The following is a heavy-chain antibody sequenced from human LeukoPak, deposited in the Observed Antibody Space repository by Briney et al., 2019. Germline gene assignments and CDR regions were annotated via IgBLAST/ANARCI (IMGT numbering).Heavy chain of an antibody. V-gene: IGHV3-23*01. CDR1: GFTFSSYA. CDR3: AKDQERIFGGGGDN. Sequence: GGSLRLSCAASGFTFSSYAMSWVRQAPGKGLEWVSAISGSGGSTYYADSVKGRFTISRDNSKNTLYLQMNSLRAEDTAVYYCAKDQERIFGGGGDNWGQGTLVTVSS. D-gene: IGHD3-16*01. CDR2: ISGSGGST. J-gene: IGHJ4*02.